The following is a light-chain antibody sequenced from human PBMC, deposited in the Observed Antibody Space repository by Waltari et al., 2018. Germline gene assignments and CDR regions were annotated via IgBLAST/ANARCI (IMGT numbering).Light chain of an antibody. CDR3: CSYAGSYTWV. CDR1: TNDLASYNY. J-gene: IGLJ3*02. Sequence: SALTQPRPVSGSPGQSATISFTGTTNDLASYNYVSWYQQHPGKAPKLIILDVTKRPSGVPDRLSGSKSGNTASLTISGLRAEDEAEYYCCSYAGSYTWVFGGGTKLTVV. CDR2: DVT. V-gene: IGLV2-11*01.